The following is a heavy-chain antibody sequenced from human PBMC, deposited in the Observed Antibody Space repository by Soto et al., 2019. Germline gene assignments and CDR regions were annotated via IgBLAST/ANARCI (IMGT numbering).Heavy chain of an antibody. V-gene: IGHV3-23*01. CDR1: GSTLSSYA. CDR3: AKDSADCSGAACNTYFSCSGMDF. CDR2: ISGSGVST. J-gene: IGHJ6*02. D-gene: IGHD2-15*01. Sequence: EVQLLESGGGLVQPGESLRLSCAASGSTLSSYAMSWVRQAPGNGLEWVSSISGSGVSTYYADSVKGRFTISRDNAKDKLYLPRNSRRAEDTAVYYCAKDSADCSGAACNTYFSCSGMDFWCQGTTVTVSS.